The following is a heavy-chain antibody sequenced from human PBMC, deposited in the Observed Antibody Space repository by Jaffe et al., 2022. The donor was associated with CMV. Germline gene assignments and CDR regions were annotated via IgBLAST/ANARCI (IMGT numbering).Heavy chain of an antibody. J-gene: IGHJ5*02. Sequence: EVQLVESGGGLVQPGGSLRLSCAASGFTFSRFWMHWVRQGPGKGLVWVSTINSDGRTTNYADFVKGRFTISRDDAKNTLYLHMDSLRADDTAVYYCARDIKALGVMSYFHPWGQGTLVTVSS. V-gene: IGHV3-74*01. CDR1: GFTFSRFW. D-gene: IGHD1-26*01. CDR2: INSDGRTT. CDR3: ARDIKALGVMSYFHP.